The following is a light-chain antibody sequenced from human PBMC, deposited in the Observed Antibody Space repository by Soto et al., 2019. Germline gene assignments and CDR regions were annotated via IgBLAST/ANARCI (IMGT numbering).Light chain of an antibody. CDR1: QDTHHY. J-gene: IGKJ4*01. V-gene: IGKV1-39*01. CDR2: GAS. CDR3: QQGYSIHALT. Sequence: DIQMTQSPPSLSAAVGDSVAITCRATQDTHHYLNWYQQRPGKAPNLLIYGASTLQSGVPSRFRGSGSGTDFTLTIISLQPEDFATYYCQQGYSIHALTFGGGTKLELK.